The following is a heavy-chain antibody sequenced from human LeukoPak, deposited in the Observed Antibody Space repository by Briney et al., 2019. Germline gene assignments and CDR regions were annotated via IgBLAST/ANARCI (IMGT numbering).Heavy chain of an antibody. J-gene: IGHJ5*02. CDR3: SIMVRGVIMENWFDP. D-gene: IGHD3-10*01. CDR1: GGSISNYF. CDR2: IYSTGST. Sequence: SETLSLTCTVSGGSISNYFWSWVRQPAGKGLEWIGRIYSTGSTYYNPSLKSRVTISVDTSKNQFSLKLSSVTAADTAVYYCSIMVRGVIMENWFDPWGQGTLVTVSS. V-gene: IGHV4-4*07.